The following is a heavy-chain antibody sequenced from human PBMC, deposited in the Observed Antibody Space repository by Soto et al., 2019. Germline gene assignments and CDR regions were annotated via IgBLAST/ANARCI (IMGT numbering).Heavy chain of an antibody. J-gene: IGHJ5*02. Sequence: PSETLSLTCTVSGGSISSSNYYWGWIRQPPGKGLEWIGSIYYSGSTYYNPSLKGRVTISVDTSKNQFSLKLSSVTAADTAVYYCARRGYSGWFDPWGQGTLVTVSS. CDR2: IYYSGST. D-gene: IGHD5-12*01. CDR3: ARRGYSGWFDP. V-gene: IGHV4-39*01. CDR1: GGSISSSNYY.